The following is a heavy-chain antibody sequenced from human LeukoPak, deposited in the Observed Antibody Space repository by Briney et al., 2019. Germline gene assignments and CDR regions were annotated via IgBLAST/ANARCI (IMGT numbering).Heavy chain of an antibody. J-gene: IGHJ6*03. CDR2: FYPGDSDT. V-gene: IGHV5-51*01. CDR1: EYSFTSYW. Sequence: GESLKISCKGSEYSFTSYWIGWVRQMPGKGLEWMGIFYPGDSDTRYSPSFQGQVTISADKSISTAYLQWSSLKASDTAMYYCARHLHGGYSYGYSYYYYMDVWGKGTTVTVSS. D-gene: IGHD5-18*01. CDR3: ARHLHGGYSYGYSYYYYMDV.